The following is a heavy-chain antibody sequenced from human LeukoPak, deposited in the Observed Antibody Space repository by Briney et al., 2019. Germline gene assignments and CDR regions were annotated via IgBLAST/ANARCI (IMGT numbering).Heavy chain of an antibody. D-gene: IGHD6-6*01. CDR1: GFTFSSYS. Sequence: GGSLRLSCAVSGFTFSSYSMNWVRQAPGKGLEWVSSISSSSSYIYYADSVKGRFTISRDNAKNSLYLQMNSLRAEDTAVYYCARARAAARFDYWGQGTLVTVSS. J-gene: IGHJ4*02. CDR2: ISSSSSYI. CDR3: ARARAAARFDY. V-gene: IGHV3-21*01.